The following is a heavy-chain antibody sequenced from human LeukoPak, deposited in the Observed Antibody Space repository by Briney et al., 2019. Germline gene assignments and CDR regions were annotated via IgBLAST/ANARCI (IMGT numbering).Heavy chain of an antibody. CDR3: ARVATIFGVVINYFNY. CDR1: GGPISSYY. J-gene: IGHJ4*02. D-gene: IGHD3-3*01. Sequence: SETLSLTCTVSGGPISSYYWNWIRQPAGKGLEWIGRIYTSGSTYYNPSLKSRVTISVDTSKNQFSLKLSSVTAADTAVYYCARVATIFGVVINYFNYWGQGTLVTVSS. CDR2: IYTSGST. V-gene: IGHV4-4*07.